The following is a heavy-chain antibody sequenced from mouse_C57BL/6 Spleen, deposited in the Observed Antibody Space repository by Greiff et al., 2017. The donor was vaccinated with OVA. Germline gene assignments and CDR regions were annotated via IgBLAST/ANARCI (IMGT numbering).Heavy chain of an antibody. V-gene: IGHV14-1*01. CDR3: TTSYSNYAYAMDY. Sequence: VQLQQSGAELVRPGASVKLSCTASGFNIKDYYMHWVKQRPEQGLEWIGRIDPEDGDTEYAPKFQGKATMTADTSSNTAYLQLSSLTSEDTAVYYGTTSYSNYAYAMDYWGQGTSVTVSS. CDR2: IDPEDGDT. CDR1: GFNIKDYY. J-gene: IGHJ4*01. D-gene: IGHD2-5*01.